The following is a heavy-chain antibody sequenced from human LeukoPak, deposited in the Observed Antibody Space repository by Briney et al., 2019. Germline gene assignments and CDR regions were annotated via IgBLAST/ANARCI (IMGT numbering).Heavy chain of an antibody. D-gene: IGHD1-26*01. CDR3: AKDHLREISGIVRAADY. CDR2: IRYDGSNQ. CDR1: GFTFSPYG. J-gene: IGHJ4*02. V-gene: IGHV3-30*02. Sequence: PRGSRRLSFAVSGFTFSPYGMHWFRQAPGKGLGGVAFIRYDGSNQYYADSVKGRFTISRDNSKNTLYLEMNSLRAEDPAVYYCAKDHLREISGIVRAADYWGQGTLVTVSS.